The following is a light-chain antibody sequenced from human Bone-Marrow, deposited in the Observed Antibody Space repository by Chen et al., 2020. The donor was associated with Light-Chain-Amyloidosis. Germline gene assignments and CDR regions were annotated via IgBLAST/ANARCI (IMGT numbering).Light chain of an antibody. CDR2: RDT. Sequence: SYELTQPPSVSVSPGQTARITCSADELPTKYAYWYQQKPGQAPVLVIHRDTERPSGISERFSGSSSGTTATLTISGVQAEDEADYHCQSADSSGTYEVIFGGGTKLTVL. CDR1: ELPTKY. CDR3: QSADSSGTYEVI. J-gene: IGLJ2*01. V-gene: IGLV3-25*03.